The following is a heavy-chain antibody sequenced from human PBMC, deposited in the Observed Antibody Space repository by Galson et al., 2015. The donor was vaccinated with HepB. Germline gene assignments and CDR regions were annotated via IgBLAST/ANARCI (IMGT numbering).Heavy chain of an antibody. CDR1: GFTFSNYA. CDR3: ARRHGSFQGSFDF. V-gene: IGHV3-23*01. CDR2: VGGSGFNI. J-gene: IGHJ4*02. D-gene: IGHD1-26*01. Sequence: SLRLSCAASGFTFSNYAMNWVRQPPGKGLEWVSFVGGSGFNIYNADSVKGRFTISRDNSKNTVFLQMNSLRVEDTAIYYCARRHGSFQGSFDFWGQGILVTVSS.